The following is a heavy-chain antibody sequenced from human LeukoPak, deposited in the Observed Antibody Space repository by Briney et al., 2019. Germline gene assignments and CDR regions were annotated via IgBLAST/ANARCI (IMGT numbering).Heavy chain of an antibody. Sequence: PGGSLRLSCAASGLTFSSYSMTWVRQAPGKGLEWVSSISSSSSYIYYADSVKGRFAISRDNAKNSLYLQMNSLRAEDTAVYYCARDPPHVDTAMANDYWGQGTLVTVSS. CDR2: ISSSSSYI. V-gene: IGHV3-21*01. CDR3: ARDPPHVDTAMANDY. CDR1: GLTFSSYS. J-gene: IGHJ4*02. D-gene: IGHD5-18*01.